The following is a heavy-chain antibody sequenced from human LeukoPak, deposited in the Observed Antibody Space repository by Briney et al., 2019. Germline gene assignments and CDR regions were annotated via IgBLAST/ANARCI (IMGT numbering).Heavy chain of an antibody. CDR1: GYSFTSYW. Sequence: GESLKISCKGSGYSFTSYWIGWVRQMPGKGLEWMGIIYPGDSDTRYSPSFQGQVTISADKSISTAYLQWSSLKASDTAMYYCARNGGPSSSWYRNYFDYWGQGTLVTVSS. D-gene: IGHD6-13*01. J-gene: IGHJ4*02. CDR2: IYPGDSDT. CDR3: ARNGGPSSSWYRNYFDY. V-gene: IGHV5-51*01.